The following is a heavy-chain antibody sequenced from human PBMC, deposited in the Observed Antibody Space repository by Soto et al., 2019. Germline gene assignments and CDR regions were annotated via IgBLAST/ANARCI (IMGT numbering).Heavy chain of an antibody. CDR1: GFTFSSYS. Sequence: EVQLVESGGGLVKPGGSLRLSCAASGFTFSSYSMNWVRQAPGKGLEWVSSISSSSSYISYADSVKGRFTISRDNAKNSLYLQMDSLRAEDTAVYYCARLYCSSPICYDNYYYDMDVWGKGTTVIVSS. V-gene: IGHV3-21*06. J-gene: IGHJ6*03. D-gene: IGHD2-2*01. CDR2: ISSSSSYI. CDR3: ARLYCSSPICYDNYYYDMDV.